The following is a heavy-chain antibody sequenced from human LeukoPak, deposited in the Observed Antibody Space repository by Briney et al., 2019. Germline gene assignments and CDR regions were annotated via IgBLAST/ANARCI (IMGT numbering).Heavy chain of an antibody. CDR3: ARTPTTVTTWDH. CDR2: INPNCGGT. CDR1: GYTFTGYY. D-gene: IGHD4-17*01. V-gene: IGHV1-2*02. J-gene: IGHJ4*02. Sequence: ASVKVSCKASGYTFTGYYMHWVRQAPGQGLEWMGWINPNCGGTNYAQKFQGRVTMTRDTSISTAYMELSRLRSDDTAVYYCARTPTTVTTWDHWGQGTLVTVSS.